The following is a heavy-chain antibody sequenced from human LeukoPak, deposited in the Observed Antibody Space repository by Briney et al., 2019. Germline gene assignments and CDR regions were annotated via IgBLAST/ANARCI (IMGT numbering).Heavy chain of an antibody. CDR3: VRGEYYYDSSGRGFDL. Sequence: GGSLRLSCAASGFTFTYFAMNWVRQAPGKGLEWVALISYDGSNKYYADSVKGRFTISRDNSKNTLYLQMNSLRAEDTAVYYCVRGEYYYDSSGRGFDLWGRGTLVTVSS. CDR2: ISYDGSNK. D-gene: IGHD3-22*01. V-gene: IGHV3-30*01. J-gene: IGHJ2*01. CDR1: GFTFTYFA.